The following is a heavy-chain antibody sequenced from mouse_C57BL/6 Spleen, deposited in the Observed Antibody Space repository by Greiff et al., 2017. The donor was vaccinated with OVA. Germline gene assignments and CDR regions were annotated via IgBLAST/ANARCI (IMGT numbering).Heavy chain of an antibody. J-gene: IGHJ4*01. CDR2: IYPGDGDT. Sequence: VKLMESGAELVKPGASVKISCKASGYAFSSYWMNWVKQRPGKGLEWIGQIYPGDGDTNYNGKFKGKATLTADKSSSTAYMQLSSLTSEDSAVYFCASAWGGDAMDYWGQGTSVTVSS. CDR1: GYAFSSYW. V-gene: IGHV1-80*01. CDR3: ASAWGGDAMDY.